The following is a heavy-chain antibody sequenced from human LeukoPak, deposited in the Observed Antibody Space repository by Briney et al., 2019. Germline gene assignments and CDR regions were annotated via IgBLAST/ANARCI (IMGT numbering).Heavy chain of an antibody. Sequence: PGGSLRLSCAASGFTVSSNYMSWVRQAPGKGLEWVSVIYSGGSTYYADSVKGRFTISRDNSKNTLYLQMSSLRAEDTAVYYCAKDRGYSYYFDYWGQGTLVTVSS. D-gene: IGHD5-18*01. V-gene: IGHV3-53*01. CDR1: GFTVSSNY. CDR2: IYSGGST. CDR3: AKDRGYSYYFDY. J-gene: IGHJ4*02.